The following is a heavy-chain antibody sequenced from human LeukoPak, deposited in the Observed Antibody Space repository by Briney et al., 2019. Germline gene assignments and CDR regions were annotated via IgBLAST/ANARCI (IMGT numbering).Heavy chain of an antibody. CDR3: AKDGAFESSFYGDSILYFDY. J-gene: IGHJ4*02. CDR2: ISGSGGST. V-gene: IGHV3-23*01. Sequence: GGSLRLSCAASGFTFSSYAMSWVRQAPGKGLEWVSAISGSGGSTYYADSVKGRFTISRDNSKNTLYLQMNSLRAEDTAVYYCAKDGAFESSFYGDSILYFDYWGQGTLVTVSS. D-gene: IGHD4-17*01. CDR1: GFTFSSYA.